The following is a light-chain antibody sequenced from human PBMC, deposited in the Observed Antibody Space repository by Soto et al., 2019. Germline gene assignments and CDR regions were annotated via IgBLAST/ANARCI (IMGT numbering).Light chain of an antibody. CDR3: QDYHGSPPT. CDR1: QSVSSDW. Sequence: TVLTQSPGTLSLSPGERAALSCRASQSVSSDWLAWYQQKPGQPPRLLIYGASNTATGIPDRFSGSGSGSDFTLTISRLEPEYFAFYFCQDYHGSPPTFGQGTMVEIK. CDR2: GAS. V-gene: IGKV3-20*01. J-gene: IGKJ1*01.